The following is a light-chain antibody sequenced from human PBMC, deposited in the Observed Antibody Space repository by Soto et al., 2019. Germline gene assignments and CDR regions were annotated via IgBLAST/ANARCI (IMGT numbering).Light chain of an antibody. CDR2: EIN. Sequence: QSALARPPSASGSPGQSVTISCTGSSSDVGAYDYVSWYQQHPGKAPKLMIYEINKRPSGVPDRFSGSKSGNTASLTVSGLQAEDAADYYCSSFAGSNNFPYVFGTGTKVTV. CDR1: SSDVGAYDY. V-gene: IGLV2-8*01. CDR3: SSFAGSNNFPYV. J-gene: IGLJ1*01.